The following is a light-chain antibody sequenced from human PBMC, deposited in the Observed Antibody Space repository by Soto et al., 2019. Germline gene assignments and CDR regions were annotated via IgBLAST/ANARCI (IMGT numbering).Light chain of an antibody. CDR1: QSISSSF. J-gene: IGKJ5*01. CDR2: GAS. V-gene: IGKV3-20*01. Sequence: EIVLTQSPATLSVSPGERATFSCWASQSISSSFLAWYQQKPGQAPRLLIYGASSRATGIPDRFSGTGSETDFTLTISRLEPEDFAVYYCQQYDNSPITFGQGTRLEI. CDR3: QQYDNSPIT.